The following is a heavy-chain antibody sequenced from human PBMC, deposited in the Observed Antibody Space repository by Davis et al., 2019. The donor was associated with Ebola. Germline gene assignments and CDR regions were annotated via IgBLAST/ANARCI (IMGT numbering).Heavy chain of an antibody. CDR3: ARDFDKVRT. CDR2: VSPDGSAT. CDR1: RVTSTTNW. Sequence: HTGGSLRLSCAASRVTSTTNWIHWVRQAPGKGLVWVSRVSPDGSATGYADSVRGRFTISRDNAKNTLYLQMNSLRAEDTAVYYCARDFDKVRTWGQGTLVTVSS. J-gene: IGHJ4*02. D-gene: IGHD1-1*01. V-gene: IGHV3-74*01.